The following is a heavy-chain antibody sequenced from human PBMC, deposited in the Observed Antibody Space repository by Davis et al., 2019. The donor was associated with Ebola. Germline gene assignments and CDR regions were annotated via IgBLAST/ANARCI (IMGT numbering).Heavy chain of an antibody. Sequence: SETLSLTCTVSGRSLSSYQWSWIRQSPGRGLEWIGYIYDIGSANYNPTLRSRVTMSVDSENQFSLKLNSVTTADTAVYYCARSKLITSLDHIDYWGQGIRVTVSS. CDR1: GRSLSSYQ. V-gene: IGHV4-59*01. D-gene: IGHD3-16*01. CDR2: IYDIGSA. J-gene: IGHJ4*02. CDR3: ARSKLITSLDHIDY.